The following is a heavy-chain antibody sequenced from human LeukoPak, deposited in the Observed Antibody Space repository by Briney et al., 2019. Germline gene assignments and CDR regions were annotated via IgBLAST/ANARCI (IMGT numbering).Heavy chain of an antibody. Sequence: GGSLRLSCAASGFTFSSYWMHWVRQAPGKGLVWVSRINSDGSSTSYADSVKGRFTISRDNAKNTLYLQMNSLRAEDTAVYYCAREGYYSGSGSYFFHYYYYMDVWGKGTTVPISS. D-gene: IGHD3-10*01. V-gene: IGHV3-74*01. CDR1: GFTFSSYW. CDR3: AREGYYSGSGSYFFHYYYYMDV. J-gene: IGHJ6*03. CDR2: INSDGSST.